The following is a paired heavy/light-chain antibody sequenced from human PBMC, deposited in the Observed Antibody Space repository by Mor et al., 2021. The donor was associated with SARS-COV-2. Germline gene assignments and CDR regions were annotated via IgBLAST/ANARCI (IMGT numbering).Light chain of an antibody. CDR2: EVS. J-gene: IGLJ3*02. V-gene: IGLV2-14*01. CDR3: ASYTSNNTRVV. Sequence: QSALTQPASVSGSPGQSVTISCTGTSSDVGGHNYVSWYQQHSGKAPKLMIYEVSNRPSGVSSRFSGSKSGNTASLTISGLQAEDEADFYCASYTSNNTRVVFGGGTKLTVL. CDR1: SSDVGGHNY.
Heavy chain of an antibody. D-gene: IGHD5-18*01. Sequence: QVRLQQWGAGLLKPSETLSLTCAVYGGSFSGYYWTWIRQSPEKGLEWIGEINHSGSTSYNPSLKSRVTISVDTSKNQFSLKLSSVTAADTAVYYCARYPGGYSYGSPYYFDYWGRGTPVTVSS. CDR3: ARYPGGYSYGSPYYFDY. J-gene: IGHJ4*02. CDR1: GGSFSGYY. CDR2: INHSGST. V-gene: IGHV4-34*01.